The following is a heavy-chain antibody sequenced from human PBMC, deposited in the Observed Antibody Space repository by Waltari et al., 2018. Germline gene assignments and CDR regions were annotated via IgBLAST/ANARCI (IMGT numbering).Heavy chain of an antibody. D-gene: IGHD1-7*01. CDR1: GYTLIELS. J-gene: IGHJ5*02. CDR3: ATARIGIIGTRFDP. V-gene: IGHV1-24*01. Sequence: QVQLVQSGAEVKKPGASVKVSCKVSGYTLIELSMHWVRQAPGKGLEWLGVLDPEDGEPSDDKKFQGRVTMTEDTTTDTAYMELSSLRSEDTAVYYCATARIGIIGTRFDPWGQGTLVTVSS. CDR2: LDPEDGEP.